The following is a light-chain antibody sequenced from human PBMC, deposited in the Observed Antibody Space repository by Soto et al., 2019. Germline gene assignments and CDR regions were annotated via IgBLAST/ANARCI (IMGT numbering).Light chain of an antibody. CDR3: AAWDDSLNGHVV. J-gene: IGLJ2*01. V-gene: IGLV1-44*01. CDR1: SSNIGSNT. Sequence: QSVLTQPPSASGTPGQRVTISCSGSSSNIGSNTVSWYQQFPGTAPKLLIYSNNQWPSGVPDRFSGSKSGTSASLAISGLQSEDEADYYCAAWDDSLNGHVVFGGGTKVTVL. CDR2: SNN.